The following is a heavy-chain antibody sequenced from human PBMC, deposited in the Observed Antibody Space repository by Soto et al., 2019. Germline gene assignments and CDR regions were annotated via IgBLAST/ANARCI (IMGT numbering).Heavy chain of an antibody. Sequence: SETLSLTCTVSGGSISSYYLSWIRQPPGKGLEWIGYIYYSGSTNYNPSLKSRVTISVDTSKNQFSLKLSSVTAADTAVYYCARNYDFWSGLQFDPWGQRTLVTVSS. CDR3: ARNYDFWSGLQFDP. CDR2: IYYSGST. CDR1: GGSISSYY. D-gene: IGHD3-3*01. V-gene: IGHV4-59*01. J-gene: IGHJ5*02.